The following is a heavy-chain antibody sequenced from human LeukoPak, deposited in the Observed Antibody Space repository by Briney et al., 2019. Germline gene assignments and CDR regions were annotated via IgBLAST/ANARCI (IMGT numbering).Heavy chain of an antibody. CDR3: ARPHPHVGATLDSQGAFDI. D-gene: IGHD1-26*01. Sequence: PGGSLRLSCAASGFTFSSYWVSWVRQAPGKGLEWVANIKQDGSEKQYVDSLKGRVTISRDNAKNTLYLQMNSLRAEDTAVYYCARPHPHVGATLDSQGAFDIWGQGTMVTVSS. J-gene: IGHJ3*02. CDR2: IKQDGSEK. V-gene: IGHV3-7*01. CDR1: GFTFSSYW.